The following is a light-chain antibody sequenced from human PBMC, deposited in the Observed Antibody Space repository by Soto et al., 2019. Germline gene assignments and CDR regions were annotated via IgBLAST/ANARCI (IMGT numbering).Light chain of an antibody. CDR1: QSIANS. J-gene: IGKJ4*01. CDR2: DSS. CDR3: QQYEDLPLT. Sequence: DIQMTQSPSSLSASVGDRVTITCRASQSIANSLNWFQQKPGKAPELLISDSSHLEARVPSRFSGSRSGTDFTLTISNLQPEDFATYYCQQYEDLPLTFGGGTRVEIK. V-gene: IGKV1-33*01.